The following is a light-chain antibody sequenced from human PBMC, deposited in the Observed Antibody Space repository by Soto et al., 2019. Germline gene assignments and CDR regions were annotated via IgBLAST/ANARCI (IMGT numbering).Light chain of an antibody. V-gene: IGKV1-5*03. CDR2: MAS. CDR3: QQYDTYWT. J-gene: IGKJ1*01. CDR1: QSIGGY. Sequence: DIQMTQSPSTLSASVGDRVTITCRASQSIGGYLAWHQQIAGKSPKLLIYMASSLVSGVPSRFSGSGSGTEFTLTINRLQPDDFATYYCQQYDTYWTFGQGTKVEMK.